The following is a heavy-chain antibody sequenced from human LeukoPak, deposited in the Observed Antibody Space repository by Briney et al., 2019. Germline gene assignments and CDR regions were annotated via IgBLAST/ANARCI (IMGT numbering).Heavy chain of an antibody. D-gene: IGHD3-10*01. J-gene: IGHJ4*02. CDR1: GFTVSSNY. CDR3: AKVAKYYYGSETYYFFEH. CDR2: IYSGGST. V-gene: IGHV3-66*01. Sequence: GGSLRLSCAASGFTVSSNYMSWVRQAPGKGLEWVSVIYSGGSTYYADSVKGRFTISRDNAKNSLYLQMNSLRVEDTAVYYCAKVAKYYYGSETYYFFEHWGQGTPVTASS.